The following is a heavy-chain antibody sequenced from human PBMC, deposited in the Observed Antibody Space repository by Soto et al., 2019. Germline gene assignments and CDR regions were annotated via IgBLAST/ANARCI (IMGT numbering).Heavy chain of an antibody. CDR1: GVSIGSYH. CDR2: VYYTGTT. CDR3: ARDTVLTGMFDF. V-gene: IGHV4-59*01. J-gene: IGHJ4*02. Sequence: SETLSLTCTVSGVSIGSYHWSWVRQPPGKGLEWIASVYYTGTTNYNPSLGSRVTISIDAPGNRFSMEITSLTAADTAIYYCARDTVLTGMFDFWGQGTLVTVYS. D-gene: IGHD4-17*01.